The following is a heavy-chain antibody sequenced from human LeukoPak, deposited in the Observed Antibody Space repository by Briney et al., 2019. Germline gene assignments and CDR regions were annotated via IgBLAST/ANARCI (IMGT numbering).Heavy chain of an antibody. CDR2: ISAYNGNT. Sequence: ASVKVSCKASGYTFTTYSISWVRQAPGQGLEWMGWISAYNGNTYYAQKFQGRVTMTTDTSTNTAYMELRSLRSDDTAVYYCAREEGAPIAAANIWGLGTMVTVSS. J-gene: IGHJ3*02. CDR3: AREEGAPIAAANI. V-gene: IGHV1-18*01. D-gene: IGHD6-13*01. CDR1: GYTFTTYS.